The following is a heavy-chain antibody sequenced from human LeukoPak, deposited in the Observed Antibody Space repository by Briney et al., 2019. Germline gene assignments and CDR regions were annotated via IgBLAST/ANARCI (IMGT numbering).Heavy chain of an antibody. D-gene: IGHD5-24*01. J-gene: IGHJ3*02. CDR3: ARDLRNTISDAFDI. CDR2: IYTSGST. V-gene: IGHV4-4*07. Sequence: PSETLSLTCTVSGGSISSYYWSWIRQPAGKGLEWIGRIYTSGSTNNNPSLKSRVTISVDKSKNQFSLKLSSVTAADTAVYYSARDLRNTISDAFDIWGQGRMVTVSS. CDR1: GGSISSYY.